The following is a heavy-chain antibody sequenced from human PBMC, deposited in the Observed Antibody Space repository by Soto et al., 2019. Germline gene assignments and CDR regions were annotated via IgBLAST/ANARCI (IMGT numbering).Heavy chain of an antibody. V-gene: IGHV4-38-2*01. CDR3: ARQIYCSSTSCSPDWFDP. J-gene: IGHJ5*02. D-gene: IGHD2-2*01. CDR2: IYHSGST. CDR1: GYSISSGYY. Sequence: SETLSLTCAVSGYSISSGYYWGWIRQPPGKGLEWIGSIYHSGSTYYNPSLKSRVTISVDTSKNQFSLKLSSVTAADTAVYYCARQIYCSSTSCSPDWFDPWGQGTQVTVS.